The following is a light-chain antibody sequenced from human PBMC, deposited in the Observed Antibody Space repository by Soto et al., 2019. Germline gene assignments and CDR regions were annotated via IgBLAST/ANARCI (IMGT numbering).Light chain of an antibody. Sequence: EIVLTQSPGTLSLSPRERATLYCRASQSVSSSYLAWYQQKPGQAPRLLIYGASSRATGIPDRFSGSGSGTDFTLTISRLEPEDFAVYYCQQYGSSLTVGGGTKVDIK. J-gene: IGKJ4*01. CDR2: GAS. CDR1: QSVSSSY. CDR3: QQYGSSLT. V-gene: IGKV3-20*01.